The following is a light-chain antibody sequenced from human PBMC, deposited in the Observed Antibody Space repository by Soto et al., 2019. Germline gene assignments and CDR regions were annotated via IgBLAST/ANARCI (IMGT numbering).Light chain of an antibody. CDR2: GAS. CDR1: QSISSW. V-gene: IGKV1-5*01. Sequence: DIQMTQSPSTLSASVGDRVTITCRASQSISSWLAWYQQKPGKAPKLLIHGASSLESGVPSRFSGTGSGTEFTLTISSLRPDDFATYYCQQYDTFSTFGQGTKVDIK. CDR3: QQYDTFST. J-gene: IGKJ1*01.